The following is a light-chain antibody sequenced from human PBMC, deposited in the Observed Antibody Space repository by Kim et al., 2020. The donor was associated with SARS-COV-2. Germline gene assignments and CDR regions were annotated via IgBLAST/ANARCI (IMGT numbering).Light chain of an antibody. V-gene: IGKV2-28*01. CDR2: LAS. CDR1: QSLLHTNGYNY. Sequence: DIVMTQSPLFLSVTPGEPASISCRPSQSLLHTNGYNYLDWYVQKPGQSPQLLIFLASYRASGVPDRFSGSASGTDFTLKISRVEAEDVGIYYCKQASQTPLTFGGGTKVDIK. J-gene: IGKJ4*01. CDR3: KQASQTPLT.